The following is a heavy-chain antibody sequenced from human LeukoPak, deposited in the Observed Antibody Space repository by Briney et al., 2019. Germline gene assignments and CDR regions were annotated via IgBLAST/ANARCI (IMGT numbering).Heavy chain of an antibody. CDR1: GFTFSNAW. V-gene: IGHV3-15*01. J-gene: IGHJ4*02. D-gene: IGHD5-18*01. Sequence: GGSLRLSCAASGFTFSNAWMSWVRQAPGKGLEWVGRIKSKTDGGTTDYAAPVKGRFTISRDDSKNTLYLQMNSLRAEDTAVYYCAKGHTAMAPSPYWGQGTLVTVSS. CDR2: IKSKTDGGTT. CDR3: AKGHTAMAPSPY.